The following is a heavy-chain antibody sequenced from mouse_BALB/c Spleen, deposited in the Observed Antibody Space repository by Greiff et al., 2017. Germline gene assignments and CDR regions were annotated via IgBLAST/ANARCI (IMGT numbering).Heavy chain of an antibody. CDR3: TGGTEFAY. J-gene: IGHJ3*01. Sequence: QVQLKQPGAELVRPGASVKLSCKASGYTFTSYWINWVKQRPGQGLEWIGNIYPSDSYTNYNQKFKDKATLTVDKSSSTAYMQLSSPTSEDSAVYYCTGGTEFAYWGQGTLVTVSA. CDR2: IYPSDSYT. CDR1: GYTFTSYW. D-gene: IGHD3-3*01. V-gene: IGHV1-69*02.